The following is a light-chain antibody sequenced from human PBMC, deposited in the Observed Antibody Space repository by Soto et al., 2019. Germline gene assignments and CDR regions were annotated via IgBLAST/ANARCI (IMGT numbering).Light chain of an antibody. CDR3: QTYNSAPQIT. J-gene: IGKJ4*01. Sequence: DIQMTQSPSSLSASVGDRVTITCRASQGISNYLAWYQQKPGKIPKLLIYAASTLQSGVPSRFSGSGSGTDFTLTISSLQAEDVATYYCQTYNSAPQITFGGGTKVEIK. CDR1: QGISNY. CDR2: AAS. V-gene: IGKV1-27*01.